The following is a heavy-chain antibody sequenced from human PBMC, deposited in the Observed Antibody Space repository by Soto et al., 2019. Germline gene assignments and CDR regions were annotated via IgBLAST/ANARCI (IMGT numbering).Heavy chain of an antibody. CDR2: IIPILGIA. CDR1: GGTFSSYT. Sequence: ASVKVSCKASGGTFSSYTISWVRQAPGQGLEWMGRIIPILGIANYAQKFQGRVTITADKSTSTAYMELSSLRSEDTAVYYCARDRDYGDYVGYYYYYMDVWGKGTTVTVSS. CDR3: ARDRDYGDYVGYYYYYMDV. D-gene: IGHD4-17*01. J-gene: IGHJ6*03. V-gene: IGHV1-69*04.